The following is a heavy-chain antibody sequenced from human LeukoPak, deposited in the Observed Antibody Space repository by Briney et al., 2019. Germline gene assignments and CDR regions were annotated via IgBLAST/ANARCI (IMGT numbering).Heavy chain of an antibody. CDR3: ARDREPANWFDP. CDR2: INPNSGGT. CDR1: GYTFTGYY. V-gene: IGHV1-2*02. D-gene: IGHD1-26*01. J-gene: IGHJ5*02. Sequence: GASVKVSCKASGYTFTGYYMHWVRQAPAQGLEWMGWINPNSGGTNYAQKLQGRVTMTRDTSISTAYMELSRLRSDDPAVYYCARDREPANWFDPCGQGTLVTVSS.